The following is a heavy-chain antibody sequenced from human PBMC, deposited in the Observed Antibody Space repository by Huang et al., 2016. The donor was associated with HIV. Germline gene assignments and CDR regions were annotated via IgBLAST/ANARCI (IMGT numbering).Heavy chain of an antibody. V-gene: IGHV3-30*02. CDR3: ARAVDGFNSKGFYMDV. J-gene: IGHJ6*03. CDR1: GFILDNFG. CDR2: IRSDVSNE. Sequence: QVQLVESGGGVVQPGGSLRHFCGASGFILDNFGLQWVRQAPGKGLGVVAFIRSDVSNEYNGESVKGRFSISRYNFENMVYLQMNSLGDGETAIYYCARAVDGFNSKGFYMDVWGKGTAVIVSS. D-gene: IGHD5-12*01.